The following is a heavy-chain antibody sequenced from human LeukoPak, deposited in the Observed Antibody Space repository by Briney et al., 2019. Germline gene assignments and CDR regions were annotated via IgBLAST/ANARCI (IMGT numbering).Heavy chain of an antibody. V-gene: IGHV3-30*02. Sequence: SGGSLRLSCAASGFTFSSYGMHWVRQAPGKGLEWVAFIRYDGSNKYYADSVKGRFTISRDNSKNTLYLQMNSLRAEDTAVYYCAKDQGLWFGELFPWFDPWGQGTLVTVSS. D-gene: IGHD3-10*01. CDR2: IRYDGSNK. J-gene: IGHJ5*02. CDR1: GFTFSSYG. CDR3: AKDQGLWFGELFPWFDP.